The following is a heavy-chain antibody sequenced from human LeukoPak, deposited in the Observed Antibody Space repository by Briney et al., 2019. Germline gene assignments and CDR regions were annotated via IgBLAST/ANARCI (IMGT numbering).Heavy chain of an antibody. D-gene: IGHD3-10*01. CDR2: IYTSGST. J-gene: IGHJ4*02. V-gene: IGHV4-61*02. CDR1: GGSISSGTYY. CDR3: AREPNMGGSGSYYNGVKAVDY. Sequence: PSETLSLTCTVSGGSISSGTYYWSWIRQPAGKGLEWIGRIYTSGSTNYNPSLKSRVTISVDTSKNQFSLKLSSVTAADTAVYYCAREPNMGGSGSYYNGVKAVDYWGQGTLVTVSS.